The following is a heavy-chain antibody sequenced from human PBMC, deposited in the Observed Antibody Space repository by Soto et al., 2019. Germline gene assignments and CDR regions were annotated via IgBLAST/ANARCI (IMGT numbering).Heavy chain of an antibody. Sequence: PGGSLRLSCTASGFTFGDYAMIWFRQAPGKGLEWVGFIGSKAYGGTTEYAASVKGRFTISRDDSKSIAYLQMNSLKTEDTAVYYCTRDIYYDFWSGSSWAFDIWGQGTMVTVSS. CDR3: TRDIYYDFWSGSSWAFDI. D-gene: IGHD3-3*01. V-gene: IGHV3-49*03. J-gene: IGHJ3*02. CDR1: GFTFGDYA. CDR2: IGSKAYGGTT.